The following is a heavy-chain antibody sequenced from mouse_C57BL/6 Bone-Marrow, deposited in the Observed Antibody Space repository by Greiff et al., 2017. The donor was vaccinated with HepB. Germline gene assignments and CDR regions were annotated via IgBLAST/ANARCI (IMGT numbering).Heavy chain of an antibody. D-gene: IGHD2-3*01. CDR1: GYTFTDYE. CDR2: IDPETGGT. J-gene: IGHJ4*01. CDR3: TRSIYDGYYEVMDY. V-gene: IGHV1-15*01. Sequence: QVQLQQSGAELVRPGASVTLSCKASGYTFTDYEMHWVKHTPVHGLEWIGAIDPETGGTAYNQKFKGKAILTADKSSSTAYMELRSLTSEDSAVYYCTRSIYDGYYEVMDYWGQGTSVTVSS.